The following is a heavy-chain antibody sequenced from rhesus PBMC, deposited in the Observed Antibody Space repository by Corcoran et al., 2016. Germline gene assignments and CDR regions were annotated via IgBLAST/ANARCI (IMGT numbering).Heavy chain of an antibody. CDR2: INGKNGSN. V-gene: IGHV4-80*01. D-gene: IGHD6-25*01. Sequence: QVQLQESGPGLVTPSETLSLTCAVSGGSFSSYLWSWILQPPGQGLEWIGEINGKNGSNKHNPPLKRRVTISKDASKNHCSQKRSSVTAAEPAVYYCSRYGRSGSWNFDYWGQGVLVTVSS. J-gene: IGHJ4*01. CDR3: SRYGRSGSWNFDY. CDR1: GGSFSSYL.